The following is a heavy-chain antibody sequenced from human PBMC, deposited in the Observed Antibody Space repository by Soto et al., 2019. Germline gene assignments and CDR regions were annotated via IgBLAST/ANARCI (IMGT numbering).Heavy chain of an antibody. Sequence: QLQLQESGPGLVKPSETLSLTCSVSGGSVSSTSHYWGWIRQPPGKGLEWIGNIYYSGSTYYNPSLKSRVTISVDTSKNQFSLKLYSVAAADTAVYYCARHKDTSNWYLLHDYWGQGTLVTVSS. CDR2: IYYSGST. CDR1: GGSVSSTSHY. CDR3: ARHKDTSNWYLLHDY. J-gene: IGHJ4*02. D-gene: IGHD6-13*01. V-gene: IGHV4-39*01.